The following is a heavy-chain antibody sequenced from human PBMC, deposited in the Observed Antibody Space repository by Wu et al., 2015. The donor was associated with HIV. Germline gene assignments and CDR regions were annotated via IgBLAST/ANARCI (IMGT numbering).Heavy chain of an antibody. D-gene: IGHD3-22*01. Sequence: QVQLVQSGAEVTEPGASVKVSCKASGYTFTGYYMHWVRQAPGQGLEWMGWINPNSGGTNYAQKFQGRVTMTRDTSISTAYMELSRLRSDDTAVYYCARAGTYYYDSSGYYYDNRDAFDIWGQGTMVTVSS. V-gene: IGHV1-2*02. CDR1: GYTFTGYY. CDR3: ARAGTYYYDSSGYYYDNRDAFDI. CDR2: INPNSGGT. J-gene: IGHJ3*02.